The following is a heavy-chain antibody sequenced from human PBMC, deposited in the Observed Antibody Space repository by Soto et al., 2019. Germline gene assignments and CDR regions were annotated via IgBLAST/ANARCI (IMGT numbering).Heavy chain of an antibody. D-gene: IGHD4-4*01. CDR2: INTDGSST. J-gene: IGHJ4*02. V-gene: IGHV3-74*01. Sequence: EVHLVESGGGLVQPGGSLRLSCAVSGFTLSSYWMHWVRQAPGEGLVWVSRINTDGSSTIYAYSVKGRCTISRETAKNTVYLQMNSLRAEDTAIYYCVRGRENYSYFDYWGQGILVTVSS. CDR1: GFTLSSYW. CDR3: VRGRENYSYFDY.